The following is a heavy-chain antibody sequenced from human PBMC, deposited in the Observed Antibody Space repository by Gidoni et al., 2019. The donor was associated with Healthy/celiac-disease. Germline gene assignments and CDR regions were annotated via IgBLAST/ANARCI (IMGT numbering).Heavy chain of an antibody. CDR1: GGTFSSYA. V-gene: IGHV1-69*01. J-gene: IGHJ3*02. Sequence: QVQLVQSGAEVKKPGSSVKVSCKASGGTFSSYAISWVRQAPGQGLEWMGGIIPIFGTANYAQKFQGRVTITADESTSTAYMELSSLRSEDTAVYYCARDREYSSGWYGDAFDIWGQGTMVTVSS. D-gene: IGHD6-19*01. CDR3: ARDREYSSGWYGDAFDI. CDR2: IIPIFGTA.